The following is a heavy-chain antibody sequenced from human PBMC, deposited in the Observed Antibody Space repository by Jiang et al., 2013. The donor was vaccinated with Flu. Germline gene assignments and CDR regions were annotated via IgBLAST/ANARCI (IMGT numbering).Heavy chain of an antibody. V-gene: IGHV4-30-4*01. D-gene: IGHD3-3*01. J-gene: IGHJ5*02. CDR2: IFYTGST. CDR3: ARAIYDFWSGYYMYNWFDP. CDR1: GGSISSADYY. Sequence: PGLVKPSQTLSLTCTVSGGSISSADYYWSWIRQPPGRGLEWIGNIFYTGSTYYNPSLRSRVTISIDTSKKQFSLKLNSVTAAGTAVYYCARAIYDFWSGYYMYNWFDPWGQGTLVTVSS.